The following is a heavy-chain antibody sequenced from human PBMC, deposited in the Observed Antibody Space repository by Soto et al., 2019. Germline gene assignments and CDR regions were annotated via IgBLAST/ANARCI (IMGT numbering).Heavy chain of an antibody. CDR3: ARHKLPVNDFWSGYYEGYYYMDV. CDR1: GGSISSYY. D-gene: IGHD3-3*01. J-gene: IGHJ6*03. CDR2: IYYSGST. Sequence: TLSLTCTVSGGSISSYYWSWIRQPPGKGLEWIGYIYYSGSTNYNPSLKSRVTISVDTSKNQFSLKLSSVTAADTAVYYCARHKLPVNDFWSGYYEGYYYMDVWGKGTTVTVSS. V-gene: IGHV4-59*08.